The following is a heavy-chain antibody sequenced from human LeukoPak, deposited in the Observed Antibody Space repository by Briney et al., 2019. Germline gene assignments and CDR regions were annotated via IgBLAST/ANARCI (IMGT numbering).Heavy chain of an antibody. Sequence: GGSLRLSCAASGFTFSSYGMHWVRQAPGEGLEWVAFIRYDGSNKYYADSVKGRFTISRDNAKNSLYLQMNSLRAEDTAVYYCARGYSSSWYPSGYYYYYMDVWGKGTTVTISS. V-gene: IGHV3-30*02. CDR1: GFTFSSYG. CDR3: ARGYSSSWYPSGYYYYYMDV. CDR2: IRYDGSNK. D-gene: IGHD6-13*01. J-gene: IGHJ6*03.